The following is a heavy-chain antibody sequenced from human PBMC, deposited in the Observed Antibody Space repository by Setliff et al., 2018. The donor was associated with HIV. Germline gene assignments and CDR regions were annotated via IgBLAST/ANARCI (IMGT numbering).Heavy chain of an antibody. D-gene: IGHD3-10*01. Sequence: SVKVSCKASGGAFSIFALSWVRQAPGQGLAGMGGIIPILGTANYAQKFQGRVTITADESTSTAYMELSSLRSEDTAVYYCARARGNYYGSGKVYYYYYYMDVWGKGTTVTVSS. V-gene: IGHV1-69*13. CDR1: GGAFSIFA. CDR3: ARARGNYYGSGKVYYYYYYMDV. CDR2: IIPILGTA. J-gene: IGHJ6*03.